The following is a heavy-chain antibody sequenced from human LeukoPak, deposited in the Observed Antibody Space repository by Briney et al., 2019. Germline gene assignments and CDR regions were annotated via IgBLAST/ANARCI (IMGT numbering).Heavy chain of an antibody. CDR3: ARDPYGSGSYYNYWFDP. J-gene: IGHJ5*02. CDR2: IIPIFGTA. V-gene: IGHV1-69*13. CDR1: GGTFSSYA. Sequence: SVKVSCKASGGTFSSYAISWVRQAPGQGLEWMGGIIPIFGTANYAQKFQGRVTITADESTSTAYMELSSLRSEDTAVYYCARDPYGSGSYYNYWFDPWGQGTLDTVSS. D-gene: IGHD3-10*01.